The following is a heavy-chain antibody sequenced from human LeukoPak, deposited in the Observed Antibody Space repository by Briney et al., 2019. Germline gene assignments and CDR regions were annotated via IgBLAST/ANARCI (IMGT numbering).Heavy chain of an antibody. CDR3: ARTITIFGVVTPYYMDV. V-gene: IGHV1-69*13. CDR1: GGTFISYA. J-gene: IGHJ6*03. CDR2: IIPIFGTA. D-gene: IGHD3-3*01. Sequence: SVKVSCKASGGTFISYAISGVRQAPGQGGEGMGGIIPIFGTANYAQKFQGRVPITASESTSTAYMELSSLRSEDTAVYYCARTITIFGVVTPYYMDVWGKGTTVTVSS.